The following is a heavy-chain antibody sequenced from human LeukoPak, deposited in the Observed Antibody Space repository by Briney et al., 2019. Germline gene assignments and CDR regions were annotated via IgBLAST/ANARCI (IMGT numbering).Heavy chain of an antibody. J-gene: IGHJ4*02. D-gene: IGHD3-10*01. CDR2: IKEDGSEK. V-gene: IGHV3-7*01. Sequence: GGSLTLSCAASGFTFSSYWMTWVRQAPGKGLEWVANIKEDGSEKNYVDSVKGRFTISRDNAKNSLYLQMNSLRAEDTAVYYCARFARSPDCWGQGTLVSVSS. CDR3: ARFARSPDC. CDR1: GFTFSSYW.